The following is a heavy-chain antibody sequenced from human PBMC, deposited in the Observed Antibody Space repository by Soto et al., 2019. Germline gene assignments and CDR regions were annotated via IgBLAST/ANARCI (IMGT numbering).Heavy chain of an antibody. D-gene: IGHD1-1*01. J-gene: IGHJ5*02. CDR1: GGSISSYY. CDR2: IYTSGST. V-gene: IGHV4-4*07. CDR3: ASDLIIPRGTVCIDP. Sequence: PSETLSLTCTVSGGSISSYYWSWIRQPAGKGLEWIGRIYTSGSTNYNPSLKSRVTMSVDTSKNQFSLKLSSVTAADTAVYYCASDLIIPRGTVCIDPCGPGTLVTVSS.